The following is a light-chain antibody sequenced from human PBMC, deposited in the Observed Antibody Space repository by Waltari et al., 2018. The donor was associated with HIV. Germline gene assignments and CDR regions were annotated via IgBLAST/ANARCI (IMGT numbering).Light chain of an antibody. V-gene: IGLV2-11*01. CDR2: DVS. CDR1: SSDVGGYNY. Sequence: QPRSVSGSPGQSVTISCTGTSSDVGGYNYVSWYQQHPGKAPKLMIYDVSKRPSGVPDRFSGSKSGNTASLTISGLQAEDEADYYCCSYAGSYAWVFGGGTKLTVL. J-gene: IGLJ3*02. CDR3: CSYAGSYAWV.